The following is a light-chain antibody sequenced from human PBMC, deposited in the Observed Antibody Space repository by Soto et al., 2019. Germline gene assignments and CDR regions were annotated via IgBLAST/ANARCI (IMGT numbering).Light chain of an antibody. Sequence: QSVLTQPPSVSGAPGQRVTISCTGSSSNIGAGYDVHWYQQLPGTAHKLLIYGNSNRPSGVPDRFSGSKSGTSASLAITGLQAEDEADYYCQSYDSSLSGGVFGTGTKVTVL. CDR2: GNS. CDR1: SSNIGAGYD. J-gene: IGLJ1*01. V-gene: IGLV1-40*01. CDR3: QSYDSSLSGGV.